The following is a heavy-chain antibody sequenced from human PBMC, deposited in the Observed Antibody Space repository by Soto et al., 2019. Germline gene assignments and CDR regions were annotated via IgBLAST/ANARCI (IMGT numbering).Heavy chain of an antibody. CDR3: AREKTSYGMDV. Sequence: QVQLVQSGAEVKKPGASVKVSCKASGYTFTSYDINWVRQATGQGVEWRGWMNPNSGNTGYAQKVEGRGTMTRSTSISTAYMELSSLSSEDTAVYYCAREKTSYGMDVWGQGTTVTVSS. CDR2: MNPNSGNT. CDR1: GYTFTSYD. V-gene: IGHV1-8*01. J-gene: IGHJ6*02.